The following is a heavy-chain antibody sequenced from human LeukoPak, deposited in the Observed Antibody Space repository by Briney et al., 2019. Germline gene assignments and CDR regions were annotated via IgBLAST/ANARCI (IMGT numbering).Heavy chain of an antibody. D-gene: IGHD2-2*01. Sequence: SVKVSCKASGGTFSSYAISWVRPAPGQGLEWMGRIIPILGIANYAQKFQGRVTITADKSTSTAYMELSSLRSEDTAVYYCASSSTSTSYYFDYWGQGTLVTVSS. J-gene: IGHJ4*02. V-gene: IGHV1-69*04. CDR1: GGTFSSYA. CDR2: IIPILGIA. CDR3: ASSSTSTSYYFDY.